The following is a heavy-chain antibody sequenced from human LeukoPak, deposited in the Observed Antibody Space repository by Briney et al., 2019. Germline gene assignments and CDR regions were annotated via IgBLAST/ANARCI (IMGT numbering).Heavy chain of an antibody. CDR1: GLTFSDYY. CDR2: TSVSGNTI. CDR3: ARGALTYYYDY. Sequence: GRSLRLSWAASGLTFSDYYMSWIRQAPGKGLGWGSYTSVSGNTISYADSVKGRFTFSRDNAKNSLFLQMNSLRAEDTAVYYCARGALTYYYDYGGQGTLVPVSS. J-gene: IGHJ4*02. D-gene: IGHD4/OR15-4a*01. V-gene: IGHV3-11*01.